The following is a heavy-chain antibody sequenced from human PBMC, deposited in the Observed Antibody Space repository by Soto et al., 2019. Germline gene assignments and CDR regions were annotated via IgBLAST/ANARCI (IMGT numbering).Heavy chain of an antibody. V-gene: IGHV4-61*01. D-gene: IGHD1-7*01. Sequence: KPSETLSLTCAVSGASVSSGNYYWSWIRQPPGRGLDWIGNIYYTGSTNYNPSLKSRVTMSVDTSRNQFSLKLNSVTAADTAVYYWPRISQTRKNWFDPGPRETLDTVSS. J-gene: IGHJ5*02. CDR2: IYYTGST. CDR1: GASVSSGNYY. CDR3: PRISQTRKNWFDP.